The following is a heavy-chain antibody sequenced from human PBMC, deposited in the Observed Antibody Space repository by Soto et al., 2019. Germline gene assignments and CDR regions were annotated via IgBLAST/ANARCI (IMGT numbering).Heavy chain of an antibody. CDR3: ARDGPDYGMDF. V-gene: IGHV1-69*12. CDR1: GGTFSGYA. CDR2: MIPSFGTA. Sequence: VHLFQAGVEVKSPGSSVKSSCKALGGTFSGYAFSGFHRAPGQGLGGMGGMIPSFGTANYARKFQSRVTITADESTSTAYMELSSLRSEDTAVYYCARDGPDYGMDFWGQGTPVTVSS. J-gene: IGHJ6*02.